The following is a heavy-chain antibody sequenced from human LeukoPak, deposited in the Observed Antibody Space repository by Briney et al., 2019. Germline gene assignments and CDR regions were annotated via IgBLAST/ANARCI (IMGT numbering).Heavy chain of an antibody. D-gene: IGHD1-26*01. CDR3: VKDLGRYRNNCFDY. CDR2: ISGSGGGT. J-gene: IGHJ4*02. Sequence: GGSLRLSCAASGFTFSSYAMSWVRQAREKGLEWVSTISGSGGGTYYADSVKGRFTISRDDSKNTLYLQMNSLRAEDTAVYYCVKDLGRYRNNCFDYWGQGTLVTVPS. V-gene: IGHV3-23*01. CDR1: GFTFSSYA.